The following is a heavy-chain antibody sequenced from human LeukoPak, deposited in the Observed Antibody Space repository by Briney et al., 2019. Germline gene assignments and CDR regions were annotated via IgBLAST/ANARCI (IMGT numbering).Heavy chain of an antibody. J-gene: IGHJ4*02. CDR1: GFTFDDYA. Sequence: SLRLSCAASGFTFDDYAMQWVRQATRKGLEWVSGISWNSGSIGYADSVKGRFTITRDNAKNSVYLQMNSLRDEDMALYYCVKDAGRGTGLFDFWGQGALVTVSS. V-gene: IGHV3-9*03. CDR3: VKDAGRGTGLFDF. D-gene: IGHD1-14*01. CDR2: ISWNSGSI.